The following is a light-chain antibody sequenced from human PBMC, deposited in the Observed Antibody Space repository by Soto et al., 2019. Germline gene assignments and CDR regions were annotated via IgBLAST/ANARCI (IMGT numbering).Light chain of an antibody. CDR2: KAS. J-gene: IGKJ4*01. CDR3: QQYNSYPLT. V-gene: IGKV1-5*03. Sequence: DIQMTQSPSTLSASVGDRVTITCRASQSISSWLAWYQQKPGKAPKLLIYKASSLESGVPSRFSGSGSGTEFTLTISSLQPDDVAPYYCQQYNSYPLTFGGGTKVEIK. CDR1: QSISSW.